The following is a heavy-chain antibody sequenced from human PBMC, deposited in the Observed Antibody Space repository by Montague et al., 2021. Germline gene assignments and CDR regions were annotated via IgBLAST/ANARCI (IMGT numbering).Heavy chain of an antibody. D-gene: IGHD7-27*01. Sequence: SETLSLTCTVTGGSIGEFYWSWIRQPPEKGLEWIGYIYDSGTTNYNPSLKSRVTISADTSMNQFSLNLRSVTAADTAVYSCARRLGIRAPFDYWGQGTLVTVSS. CDR1: GGSIGEFY. V-gene: IGHV4-59*08. CDR3: ARRLGIRAPFDY. J-gene: IGHJ4*02. CDR2: IYDSGTT.